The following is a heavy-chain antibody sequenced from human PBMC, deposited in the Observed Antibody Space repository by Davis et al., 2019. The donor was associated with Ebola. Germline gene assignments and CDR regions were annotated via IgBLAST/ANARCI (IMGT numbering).Heavy chain of an antibody. CDR3: ARGHNYAHEY. V-gene: IGHV1-2*06. J-gene: IGHJ4*02. Sequence: ASVKVSCKASGYTFTDYNIHWMRQAPGQGLEWLGRVILKSGDTNYAQKFQGRVTMTRDTSISTVYMELSSLRYDDTADYYCARGHNYAHEYWGQETLVTVSS. CDR2: VILKSGDT. D-gene: IGHD4-11*01. CDR1: GYTFTDYN.